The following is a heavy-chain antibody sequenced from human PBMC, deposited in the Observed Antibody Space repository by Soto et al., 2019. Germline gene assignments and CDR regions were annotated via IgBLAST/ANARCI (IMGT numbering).Heavy chain of an antibody. D-gene: IGHD1-20*01. J-gene: IGHJ4*02. CDR2: IYYSGST. CDR3: ARGSQIGIRGHYLAY. V-gene: IGHV4-31*03. CDR1: GGNISSGGYY. Sequence: SETLSLTCTFAGGNISSGGYYWSWISQHPGKGLEWIGYIYYSGSTYYNPSLKSRVTISVDTSKNQFSLKLSSVTAADTAVYYCARGSQIGIRGHYLAYWGQGTLVTVSS.